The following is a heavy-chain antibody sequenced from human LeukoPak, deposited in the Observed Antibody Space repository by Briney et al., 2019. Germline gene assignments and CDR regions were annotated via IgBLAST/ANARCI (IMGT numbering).Heavy chain of an antibody. J-gene: IGHJ4*02. Sequence: PGGSLRLSCVASGFTFSNAWMSWVRQAPGKGLEWVAVIWNDGSDTYHADSVKGRFTISRDNSKNTLYLQMNSLRAEDTAVYYCARDSGSRWFGPIDYWGQGTLVIVSS. CDR3: ARDSGSRWFGPIDY. CDR1: GFTFSNAW. CDR2: IWNDGSDT. V-gene: IGHV3-33*08. D-gene: IGHD6-13*01.